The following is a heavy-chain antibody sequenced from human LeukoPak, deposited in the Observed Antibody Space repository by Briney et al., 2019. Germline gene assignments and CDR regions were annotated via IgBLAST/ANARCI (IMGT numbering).Heavy chain of an antibody. Sequence: ASVKVSCKASGYTFTGYYMHWVRQAPGQGLEWMGWINPNSGGTNYAQKFQGRVTTTRDTSISTAYMELSRLRSDDTAVYYCARSGVVTLYNWFDPWGQGTLVTVSS. CDR3: ARSGVVTLYNWFDP. J-gene: IGHJ5*02. V-gene: IGHV1-2*02. CDR1: GYTFTGYY. CDR2: INPNSGGT. D-gene: IGHD3-3*01.